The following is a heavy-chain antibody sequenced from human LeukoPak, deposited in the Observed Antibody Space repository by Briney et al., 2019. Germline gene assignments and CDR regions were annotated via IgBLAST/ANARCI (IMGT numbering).Heavy chain of an antibody. V-gene: IGHV1-46*01. CDR3: ARDIVVVPAATEDYYYYGMDV. J-gene: IGHJ6*04. D-gene: IGHD2-2*01. CDR2: INPSGGST. Sequence: GASVKVSCKASGYTLTSYYMHWVRQAPGQGLEWMGIINPSGGSTSYAQKFQGRVTMTRDTSTSTVYMELSSLRSEDTAVYYCARDIVVVPAATEDYYYYGMDVWGKGTTVTVSS. CDR1: GYTLTSYY.